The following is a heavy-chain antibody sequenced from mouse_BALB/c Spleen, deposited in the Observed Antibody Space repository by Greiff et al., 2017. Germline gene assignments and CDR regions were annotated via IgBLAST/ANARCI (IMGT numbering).Heavy chain of an antibody. D-gene: IGHD2-3*01. CDR2: INPSTGYT. V-gene: IGHV1-7*01. J-gene: IGHJ4*01. CDR1: GYTFTSYW. CDR3: ARSTYDGYLYAMDY. Sequence: VQLQQSGAELAKPGASVKMSCKASGYTFTSYWMHWVKQRPGQGLEWIGYINPSTGYTEYNQKFKDKATLTADKSSSTAYMQLSSLTSEDSAVYYCARSTYDGYLYAMDYWGQGTSVTVSS.